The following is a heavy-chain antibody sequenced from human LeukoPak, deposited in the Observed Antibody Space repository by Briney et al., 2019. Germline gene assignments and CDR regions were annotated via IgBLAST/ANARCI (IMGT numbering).Heavy chain of an antibody. CDR1: GFTLSSYA. CDR2: ISNSDGNT. V-gene: IGHV3-23*01. D-gene: IGHD1-1*01. Sequence: PGGSLRLSCAASGFTLSSYAMSWVRQAPGKGLEWVSTISNSDGNTYYADSVKGRFTISRDNSKNTLYLQIYSLTAEDTAIYYCAKATGTLGNWGQGTLVTVSS. J-gene: IGHJ4*02. CDR3: AKATGTLGN.